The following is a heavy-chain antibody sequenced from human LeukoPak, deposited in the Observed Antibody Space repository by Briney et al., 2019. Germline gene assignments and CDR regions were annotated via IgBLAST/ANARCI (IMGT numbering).Heavy chain of an antibody. CDR3: ATSDDSSGSD. CDR1: GFTFSGYW. V-gene: IGHV3-7*01. J-gene: IGHJ4*02. Sequence: PGGSLRLSCAASGFTFSGYWMSWVRQAPGKRLEWVANINLDGSVKHYVDSAKGRFTISRDNAKNSLYLQMNSLRAEDTALYYCATSDDSSGSDWGQGTLVTVSS. D-gene: IGHD3-22*01. CDR2: INLDGSVK.